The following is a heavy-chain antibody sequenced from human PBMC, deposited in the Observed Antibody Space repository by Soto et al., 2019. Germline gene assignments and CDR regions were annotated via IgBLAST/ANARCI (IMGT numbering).Heavy chain of an antibody. V-gene: IGHV4-30-4*01. D-gene: IGHD4-17*01. J-gene: IGHJ6*02. Sequence: QVQLQESGPGLVKPSQTLSLTCTVSGGSISSGDYYWSWIRQPPGKGLEWIGYIYYSGSTYYNPSLKSRVXXXVXXSKNQFSLKLSSVTAAATAVYYCASHDYAHYGIDVWGQGTTVTVSS. CDR2: IYYSGST. CDR1: GGSISSGDYY. CDR3: ASHDYAHYGIDV.